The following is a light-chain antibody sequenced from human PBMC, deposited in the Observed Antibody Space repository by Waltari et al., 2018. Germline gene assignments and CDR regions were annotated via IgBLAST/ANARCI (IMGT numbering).Light chain of an antibody. CDR3: QSYDTTLSVG. CDR2: GTN. Sequence: QSVLTQPPSVSGAPGQRVSISCTGSPSNIGAGYDVHWYQQGPGKAPNLTIHGTNTRPFGVPDRCFGSHDGTSASLAIIGLQAEDEGDYYCQSYDTTLSVGFGGGTKLTVL. CDR1: PSNIGAGYD. V-gene: IGLV1-40*01. J-gene: IGLJ2*01.